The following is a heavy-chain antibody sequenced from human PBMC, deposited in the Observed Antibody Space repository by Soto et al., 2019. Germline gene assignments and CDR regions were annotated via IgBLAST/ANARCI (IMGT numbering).Heavy chain of an antibody. CDR1: GFTFSSYG. CDR3: ARKFRGGGTF. Sequence: GGSLRLSCAATGFTFSSYGMNWVRQAPGQGLEWVSAIGTSTAYIYYADSVKGRFTISRDNAKNSLYLQMNSLRAEDTAIYYCARKFRGGGTFWGQGTLVTVSS. CDR2: IGTSTAYI. J-gene: IGHJ4*02. D-gene: IGHD2-15*01. V-gene: IGHV3-21*01.